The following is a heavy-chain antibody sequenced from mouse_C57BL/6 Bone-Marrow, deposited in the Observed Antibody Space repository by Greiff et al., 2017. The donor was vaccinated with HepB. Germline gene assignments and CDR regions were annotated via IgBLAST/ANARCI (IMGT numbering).Heavy chain of an antibody. CDR1: GYTFTSYG. CDR3: ARAPSITTVVAVDY. CDR2: IYPRSGNT. J-gene: IGHJ2*01. Sequence: LVESGAELARPGASVKLSCKASGYTFTSYGISWVKPRTGQGLEWIGEIYPRSGNTYYNEKFKGKATLTADKSSSTAYMELRSLTSEDSAVYFCARAPSITTVVAVDYWGQGTTLTVSS. V-gene: IGHV1-81*01. D-gene: IGHD1-1*01.